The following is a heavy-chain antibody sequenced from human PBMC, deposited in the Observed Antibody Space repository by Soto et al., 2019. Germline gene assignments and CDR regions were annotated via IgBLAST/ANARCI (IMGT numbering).Heavy chain of an antibody. Sequence: ASVKVSCKASGYTFTSYAMHWVRQAPGQRLEWMGWINAGNGNTKYSQKFQGRVTITRDTSASTAYMELSSLRSEDTAVYYCARETSRLLSMFDPWGQGNLVTVSS. D-gene: IGHD1-1*01. CDR3: ARETSRLLSMFDP. CDR2: INAGNGNT. J-gene: IGHJ5*02. V-gene: IGHV1-3*01. CDR1: GYTFTSYA.